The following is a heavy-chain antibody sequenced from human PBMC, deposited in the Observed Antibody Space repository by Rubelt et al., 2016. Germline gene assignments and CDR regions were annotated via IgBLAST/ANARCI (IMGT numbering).Heavy chain of an antibody. CDR3: AKDPRRDGYNWDAFDI. Sequence: VESGGGVVQPGRSLRLSCAASGFTFSSYGMHWVRQAPGKGLEWVAVISYDGSNKYYADSVKGRFTISRDNSKNTLYLQMNSLRAEDTAVYYCAKDPRRDGYNWDAFDIWGQGTMVTVSS. V-gene: IGHV3-30*18. J-gene: IGHJ3*02. CDR2: ISYDGSNK. CDR1: GFTFSSYG. D-gene: IGHD5-24*01.